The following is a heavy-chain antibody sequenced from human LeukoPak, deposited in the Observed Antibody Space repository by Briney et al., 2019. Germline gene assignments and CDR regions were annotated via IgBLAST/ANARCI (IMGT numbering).Heavy chain of an antibody. CDR1: GYTFTGYY. CDR3: ARAVAGIDY. J-gene: IGHJ4*02. D-gene: IGHD6-19*01. CDR2: INPNSGVT. Sequence: ASVKVSCKASGYTFTGYYLHWVRQAPGQGLEWMGWINPNSGVTNYAQNFQGRVTMTRDTSISTGYMELSRLRSDDTALYYCARAVAGIDYRGQGTLVTVSS. V-gene: IGHV1-2*02.